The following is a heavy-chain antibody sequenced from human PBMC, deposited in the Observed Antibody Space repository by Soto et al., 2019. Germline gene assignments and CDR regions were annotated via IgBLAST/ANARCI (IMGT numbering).Heavy chain of an antibody. J-gene: IGHJ5*02. CDR2: IYPGDSDT. CDR1: GYSFSSHW. V-gene: IGHV5-51*01. CDR3: VGHCRVVGSTADWFDP. Sequence: GESLKISCQGSGYSFSSHWIGWVRQMPGKGLEWMGIIYPGDSDTRYGPSFQGQVTISADESISTAYLQGSSLKASDTAMYYCVGHCRVVGSTADWFDPWGQGTLVTVSS. D-gene: IGHD1-26*01.